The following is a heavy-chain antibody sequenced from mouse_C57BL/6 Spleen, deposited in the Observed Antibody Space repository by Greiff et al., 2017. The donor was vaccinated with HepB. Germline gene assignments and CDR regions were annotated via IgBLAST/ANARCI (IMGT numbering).Heavy chain of an antibody. V-gene: IGHV5-6*01. D-gene: IGHD2-3*01. CDR2: ISSGGSYT. J-gene: IGHJ2*01. CDR1: GFTFSSYG. CDR3: ARRVTRGYFDY. Sequence: EVQGVESGGDLVKPGGSLKLSCAASGFTFSSYGMSWVRQTPDKRLEWVATISSGGSYTYYPDSVKGRFTISRDNAKNTLYLQMSSLKSEDTAMYYCARRVTRGYFDYWGQGTTLTVSS.